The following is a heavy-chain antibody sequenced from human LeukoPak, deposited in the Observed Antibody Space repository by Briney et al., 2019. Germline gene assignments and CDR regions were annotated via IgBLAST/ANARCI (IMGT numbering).Heavy chain of an antibody. D-gene: IGHD6-13*01. CDR1: GYSISSGYY. Sequence: SETLSLTCTVSGYSISSGYYWGWIRQPPGKGLEWIGSIYHSGSTYYNPSLKSRVTISVDTSKNQFSLKLSSVTAADTAVYYCARGPPGLAAAGDYWGQGTLVTVSS. CDR3: ARGPPGLAAAGDY. CDR2: IYHSGST. V-gene: IGHV4-38-2*02. J-gene: IGHJ4*02.